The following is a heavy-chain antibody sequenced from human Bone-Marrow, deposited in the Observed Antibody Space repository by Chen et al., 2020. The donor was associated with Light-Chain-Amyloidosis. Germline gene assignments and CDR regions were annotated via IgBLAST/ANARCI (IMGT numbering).Heavy chain of an antibody. CDR3: ARSGQLGGFDY. J-gene: IGHJ4*02. CDR2: INPSSGGT. Sequence: QVQLVQSGAEVKKPRASVKVSCKASGYTFTGYYMHWVRQAPGQGLEWMGRINPSSGGTNYAQKFQGRVTMTRDTSISTAYMELSRLRSDATAVYYCARSGQLGGFDYWGQGTLVTVSS. CDR1: GYTFTGYY. V-gene: IGHV1-2*06. D-gene: IGHD6-6*01.